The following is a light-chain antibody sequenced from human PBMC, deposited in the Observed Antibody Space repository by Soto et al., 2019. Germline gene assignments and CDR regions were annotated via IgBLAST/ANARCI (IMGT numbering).Light chain of an antibody. J-gene: IGLJ2*01. V-gene: IGLV3-1*01. Sequence: SYELTQPPSVSVSPGQTASITCSGDKLGDKYTSWYQQKPGQSPVLVIYQDNKGPSGIPERFSGSNSGNTATLTISGTQAMDEADYYCQAWDNSAAIFGGGTKLTVL. CDR1: KLGDKY. CDR2: QDN. CDR3: QAWDNSAAI.